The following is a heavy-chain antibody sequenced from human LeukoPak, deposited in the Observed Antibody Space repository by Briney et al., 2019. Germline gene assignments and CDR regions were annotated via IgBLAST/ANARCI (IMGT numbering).Heavy chain of an antibody. V-gene: IGHV3-53*01. CDR1: GFTVSSNY. D-gene: IGHD1-7*01. Sequence: GGSLRLSCAASGFTVSSNYMSWARQAPGKGLEWVSVIYSGGSTYYADSVKGRFTISRDNSKNTLYLQMNSLRAEDTAVYYCAREGDNWNYDAFDIWGQGTMVTVSS. CDR2: IYSGGST. CDR3: AREGDNWNYDAFDI. J-gene: IGHJ3*02.